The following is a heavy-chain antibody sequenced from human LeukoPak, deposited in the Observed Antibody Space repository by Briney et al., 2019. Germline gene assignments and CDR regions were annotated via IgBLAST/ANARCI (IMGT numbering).Heavy chain of an antibody. CDR3: ARGGSYLSAFDI. D-gene: IGHD1-26*01. J-gene: IGHJ3*02. Sequence: PGGSLRLSCGASGFTFSSYGMTWVRQAPGKGLEWVSIIYSGGSTFYADSVKGRFTISRDNSKNTLYLQMNSLRAEDTAVYYCARGGSYLSAFDIWGQGTMVTVSS. CDR1: GFTFSSYG. CDR2: IYSGGST. V-gene: IGHV3-53*01.